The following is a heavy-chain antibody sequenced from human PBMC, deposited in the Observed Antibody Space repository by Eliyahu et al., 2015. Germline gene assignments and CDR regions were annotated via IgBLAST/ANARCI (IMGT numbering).Heavy chain of an antibody. CDR2: ISSSSSTI. J-gene: IGHJ3*02. D-gene: IGHD5-24*01. CDR3: ARAFRDGYNIGDAFDI. V-gene: IGHV3-48*02. Sequence: EVQLVESGGGLVQPGGSLXXSXAASGFXFXGXAMNWXRQAPGKGLEWVXFISSSSSTIYYADSVKGRFTISRDNAKNSLYLQMNSLRNEDTAVYYCARAFRDGYNIGDAFDIWGQGTMVTVSS. CDR1: GFXFXGXA.